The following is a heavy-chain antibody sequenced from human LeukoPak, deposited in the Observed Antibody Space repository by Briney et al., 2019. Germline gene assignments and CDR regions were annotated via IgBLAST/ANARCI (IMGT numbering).Heavy chain of an antibody. V-gene: IGHV4-30-2*01. CDR2: IYHSGST. D-gene: IGHD6-13*01. J-gene: IGHJ5*02. CDR3: AREEIAAAGTGASNWFDP. CDR1: GGSISSGGYY. Sequence: SQTLSLTCTVSGGSISSGGYYWSWIRQPPGKGLEWIGYIYHSGSTYYNPSLKSRVTISVDRSKNQFSLKLSSVTAADTAVYYCAREEIAAAGTGASNWFDPWGQGTLVTVSS.